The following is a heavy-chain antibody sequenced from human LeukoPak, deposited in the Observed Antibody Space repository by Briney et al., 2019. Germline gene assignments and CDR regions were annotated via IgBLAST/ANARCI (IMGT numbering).Heavy chain of an antibody. CDR2: IKSKTDGGTT. D-gene: IGHD6-6*01. Sequence: GGSLRLSCAASGFTFSNAWMSWVRQAPGKGLEWVGRIKSKTDGGTTDYAAPVKGRFTISRDDSKNTLYLQMNSLKTEDTTVYYCTTALSSSLFRYWGQGTLVTVSS. CDR3: TTALSSSLFRY. CDR1: GFTFSNAW. V-gene: IGHV3-15*01. J-gene: IGHJ4*02.